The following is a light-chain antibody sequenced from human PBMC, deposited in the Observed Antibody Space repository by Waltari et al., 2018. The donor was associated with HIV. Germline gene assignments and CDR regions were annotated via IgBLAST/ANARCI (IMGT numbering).Light chain of an antibody. CDR1: QSLRSSS. J-gene: IGKJ2*01. CDR3: QHYSSSPYT. CDR2: RAS. Sequence: EIVLTQSPGTLSLSPGERATLSCRASQSLRSSSLAWYQQKPGQAPRLLIYRASSRATGIPDRFSGSRSGTDFTLTISRLEPEDFAVYYCQHYSSSPYTFGQGTKLEIK. V-gene: IGKV3-20*01.